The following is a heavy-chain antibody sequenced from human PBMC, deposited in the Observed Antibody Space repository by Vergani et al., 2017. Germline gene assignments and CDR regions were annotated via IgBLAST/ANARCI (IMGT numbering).Heavy chain of an antibody. V-gene: IGHV3-33*01. Sequence: QVQLVESGGGVVQPGRSLRLSCAASGFTFSSYGMHWVRQAPGKGLEGVAVIWYDGSNKYYADSVKGRFTISRDNSKNTLYLQMNSLRAEDTAVYYCARDWSGSGLGDYWGQGTLVTVYS. D-gene: IGHD3-3*01. CDR1: GFTFSSYG. J-gene: IGHJ4*02. CDR3: ARDWSGSGLGDY. CDR2: IWYDGSNK.